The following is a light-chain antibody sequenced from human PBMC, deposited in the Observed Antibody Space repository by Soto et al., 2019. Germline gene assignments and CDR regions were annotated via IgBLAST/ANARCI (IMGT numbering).Light chain of an antibody. Sequence: EVVMTQSPATLSVSPGERVTLSCRSSQSVADNLAWFQQKPGQGPRLLIYGASTRATGIPARFSGSGSETDFTLTISRLRSEDSAVYHCQQYNNWPSTFSQGIRLEI. CDR3: QQYNNWPST. CDR1: QSVADN. CDR2: GAS. V-gene: IGKV3-15*01. J-gene: IGKJ5*01.